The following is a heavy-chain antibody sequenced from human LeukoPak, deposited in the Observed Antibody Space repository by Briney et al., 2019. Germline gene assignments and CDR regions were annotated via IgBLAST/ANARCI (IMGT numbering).Heavy chain of an antibody. D-gene: IGHD3-16*02. CDR3: ARANPPGISFFDY. CDR1: GFTFSTYS. CDR2: ISGSSGSI. Sequence: GGSLRLSCAGSGFTFSTYSMNWVRQAPGKGLEWVSSISGSSGSIYYADSVKDRFTISRDNAENSLYLQMNSLRAEDTAVYYCARANPPGISFFDYWDQGALVTVSS. J-gene: IGHJ4*02. V-gene: IGHV3-21*06.